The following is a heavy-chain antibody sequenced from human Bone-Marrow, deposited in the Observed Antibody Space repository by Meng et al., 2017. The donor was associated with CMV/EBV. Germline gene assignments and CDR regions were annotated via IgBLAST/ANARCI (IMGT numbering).Heavy chain of an antibody. D-gene: IGHD3-3*01. Sequence: ASVKVSCKASGYTFTSYGISWVRQAPGQGLEWMGWISAYNGNTNYAQKLQGRVTMTTDTSTSTAYMELRSLRSDDTAVYYCARPYYDFWSGYYPVAYYYGMDVWGQGTTVTGSS. CDR2: ISAYNGNT. V-gene: IGHV1-18*01. CDR1: GYTFTSYG. J-gene: IGHJ6*01. CDR3: ARPYYDFWSGYYPVAYYYGMDV.